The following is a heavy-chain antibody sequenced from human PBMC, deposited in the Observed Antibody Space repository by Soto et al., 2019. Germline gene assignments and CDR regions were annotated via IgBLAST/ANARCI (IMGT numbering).Heavy chain of an antibody. J-gene: IGHJ4*01. CDR1: GFTCSNYW. Sequence: GGSLRLSCAASGFTCSNYWMHWVRQVPGRGLGWVSRIIHDGGGTSYADSVKGRFTISRDNAKNTVYLQMNSLRAEDSAVYYLGSVFEYWGHGTLVTVSS. CDR3: GSVFEY. D-gene: IGHD1-26*01. V-gene: IGHV3-74*01. CDR2: IIHDGGGT.